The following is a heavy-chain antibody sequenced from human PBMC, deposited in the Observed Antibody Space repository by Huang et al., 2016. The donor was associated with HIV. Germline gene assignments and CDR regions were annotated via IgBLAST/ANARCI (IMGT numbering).Heavy chain of an antibody. V-gene: IGHV1-69*01. Sequence: QVQLVQSGAEVKKPGSSVKVSCKASGGTFSSYAISWVRQAPGQGIEWMGGIIPIFGTANYAQKFQGRVTITADESTSTAYMELSSLRSEDTAVYYCARVESRRYYDSSGYYYWGQGTLVTVSS. CDR1: GGTFSSYA. D-gene: IGHD3-22*01. J-gene: IGHJ4*02. CDR3: ARVESRRYYDSSGYYY. CDR2: IIPIFGTA.